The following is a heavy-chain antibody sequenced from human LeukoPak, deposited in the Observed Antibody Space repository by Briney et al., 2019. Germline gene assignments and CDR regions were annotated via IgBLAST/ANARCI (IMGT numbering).Heavy chain of an antibody. CDR2: ISSSSSYI. Sequence: GGSLRLSCAASGFTFSSYSMNWVRQAPGKGLEWVSYISSSSSYIYYAESVKGRFTISRDNAKNSLYLQMNSLRAADTAVYYCAREKAAGSVDYGGQGTLVTVSS. CDR1: GFTFSSYS. D-gene: IGHD6-13*01. V-gene: IGHV3-21*01. J-gene: IGHJ4*02. CDR3: AREKAAGSVDY.